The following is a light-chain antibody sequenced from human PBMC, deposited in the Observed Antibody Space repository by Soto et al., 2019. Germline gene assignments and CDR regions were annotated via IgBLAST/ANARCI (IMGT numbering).Light chain of an antibody. CDR2: GVT. V-gene: IGKV3-15*01. Sequence: EIVMTQFPDTLSVSPGDTATLSCRSSQNIHINLAWYQQKPGQAPTLLIYGVTARAPGVPARFSGSGSGTDFTLTIRSVQSGDFGVFYCQQYEGWPRTFGLRTKVEIQ. CDR1: QNIHIN. J-gene: IGKJ2*01. CDR3: QQYEGWPRT.